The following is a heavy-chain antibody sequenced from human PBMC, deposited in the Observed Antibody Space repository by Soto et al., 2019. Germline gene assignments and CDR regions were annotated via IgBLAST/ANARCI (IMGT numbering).Heavy chain of an antibody. CDR1: GYTFTGYY. CDR2: TNPNSGGT. CDR3: ARQMTATYFFDY. D-gene: IGHD2-21*02. J-gene: IGHJ4*02. Sequence: ASVKVSCKASGYTFTGYYMHWVRQAPGQGLEWMGWTNPNSGGTYYAQKFQGRVTMTRDTSISTAYMELIRLRSDDTAVYYCARQMTATYFFDYWGQGTLVTVSS. V-gene: IGHV1-2*02.